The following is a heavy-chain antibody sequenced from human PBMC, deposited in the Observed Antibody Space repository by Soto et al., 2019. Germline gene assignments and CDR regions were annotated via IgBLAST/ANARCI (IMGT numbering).Heavy chain of an antibody. CDR1: GFTFSLYG. J-gene: IGHJ6*02. D-gene: IGHD5-12*01. V-gene: IGHV3-30*18. CDR2: TSYDGNNT. CDR3: AKDSGYSGYDVYDYYYGMDV. Sequence: LLVESGGGVVQPGRSLRLSCAASGFTFSLYGLDWVRQAPGKGLEWVAVTSYDGNNTYYADSVKGRFTISRDNSKNTLYLQMNSLRAEDTAVYYCAKDSGYSGYDVYDYYYGMDVWGQGTTVTVSS.